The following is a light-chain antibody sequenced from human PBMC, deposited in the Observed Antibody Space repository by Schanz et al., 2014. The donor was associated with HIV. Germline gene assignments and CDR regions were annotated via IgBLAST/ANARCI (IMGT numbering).Light chain of an antibody. CDR3: QQYGSSPRYT. J-gene: IGKJ2*01. V-gene: IGKV3-20*01. CDR1: QSLSASF. CDR2: CAS. Sequence: EIVLTQSPGTLSLSPGERATLSCRASQSLSASFLAWYQQKPGQAPRLLMYCASSRATGIPERFSGSGSGTDFTLTISRLEPEDFAVYYCQQYGSSPRYTFGQGTKLEIK.